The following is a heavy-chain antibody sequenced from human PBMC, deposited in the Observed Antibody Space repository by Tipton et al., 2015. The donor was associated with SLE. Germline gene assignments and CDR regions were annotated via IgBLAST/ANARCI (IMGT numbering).Heavy chain of an antibody. Sequence: QLVQSGGGLVKPGGSLRLSCVASGFAFSAFWMTWVRQAPGKGLEWVANIRQDGREIYYVDSVKGRFTISRDNAKNSLYLQMNSLRAEDTAVYYCATDFKGHFDSWGRGTLVTLSS. J-gene: IGHJ4*02. CDR2: IRQDGREI. CDR3: ATDFKGHFDS. CDR1: GFAFSAFW. V-gene: IGHV3-7*01.